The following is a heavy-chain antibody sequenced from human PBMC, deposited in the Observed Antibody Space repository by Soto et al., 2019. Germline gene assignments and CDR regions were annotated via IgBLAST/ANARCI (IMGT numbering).Heavy chain of an antibody. V-gene: IGHV1-69*02. CDR2: IIPILGIA. CDR1: GGTFSSYT. CDR3: ARLPTGSYPGY. Sequence: QVQLVQSGAEVKKPGSSVKVSCKASGGTFSSYTISWVRQAPGQGLEWMGRIIPILGIANYAQKFQGRVTIPADKSTSTAYMELSSLRSEDTAVYYCARLPTGSYPGYWGQGTLVTVSS. D-gene: IGHD3-10*01. J-gene: IGHJ4*02.